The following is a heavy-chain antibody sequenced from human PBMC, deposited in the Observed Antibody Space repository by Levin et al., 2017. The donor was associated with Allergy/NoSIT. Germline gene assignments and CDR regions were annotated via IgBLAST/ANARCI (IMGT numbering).Heavy chain of an antibody. CDR1: RVPLTSSY. CDR3: ARDRVILGDTNYYYGMDV. Sequence: SQTLSLTCTVSRVPLTSSYWSWIRQPPRKGLEWIGCMYYSGNTKYNPSLKSRVTISLDTSKKQFSLKLSSVTAADTAVYYCARDRVILGDTNYYYGMDVWGQGTTVTVSS. V-gene: IGHV4-59*01. J-gene: IGHJ6*02. CDR2: MYYSGNT. D-gene: IGHD1-26*01.